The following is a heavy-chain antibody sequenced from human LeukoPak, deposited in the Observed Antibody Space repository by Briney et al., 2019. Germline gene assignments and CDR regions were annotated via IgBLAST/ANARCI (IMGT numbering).Heavy chain of an antibody. D-gene: IGHD3-22*01. Sequence: GGSLRLSCAASGFTFSSYSMNWVRQAPGKGLEWVSYISGSSSTIYYADSVKGRFTISRESAANSLYLQMNSLRDEDTAVYYCARVRPENYYDASGYFPAPPDYWGQGTLVTVSS. V-gene: IGHV3-48*02. CDR2: ISGSSSTI. CDR3: ARVRPENYYDASGYFPAPPDY. J-gene: IGHJ4*02. CDR1: GFTFSSYS.